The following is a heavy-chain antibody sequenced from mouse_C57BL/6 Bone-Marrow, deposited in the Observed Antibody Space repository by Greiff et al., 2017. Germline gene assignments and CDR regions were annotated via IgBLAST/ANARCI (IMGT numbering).Heavy chain of an antibody. V-gene: IGHV1-55*01. CDR2: IYPGSGST. Sequence: QVQLQQSGAELARPGASVKLSCKASGYTFTSYGISWVKQRPGQGLEWIGDIYPGSGSTNYNEKFKSKATLTVDTSSSTAYMQLSSLTSEDSAVYYCARMGYAMDYWGQGTSVTVST. J-gene: IGHJ4*01. CDR3: ARMGYAMDY. CDR1: GYTFTSYG.